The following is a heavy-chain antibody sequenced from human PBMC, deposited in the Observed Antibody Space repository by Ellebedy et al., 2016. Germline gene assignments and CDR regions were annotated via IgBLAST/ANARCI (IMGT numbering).Heavy chain of an antibody. J-gene: IGHJ5*02. CDR3: ARGVGSGWFDP. Sequence: GESLKISCAASGFTFSSYAMSWVRQAPGKGLEWVSIISDSGDYTHYADSVKGRFTISRDNSKNTLYLQMNSLRAEDTAVYYCARGVGSGWFDPWGQGTLVTVSS. D-gene: IGHD2-15*01. CDR2: ISDSGDYT. V-gene: IGHV3-23*01. CDR1: GFTFSSYA.